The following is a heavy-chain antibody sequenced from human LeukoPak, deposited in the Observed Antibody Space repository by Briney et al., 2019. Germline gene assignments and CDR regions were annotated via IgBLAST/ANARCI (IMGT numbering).Heavy chain of an antibody. CDR2: IYYSGTT. D-gene: IGHD3-22*01. J-gene: IGHJ5*02. Sequence: PSETLSLTCTVSGGSIISFYWGWIRQPPGKGLEWIGFIYYSGTTKYNPSFESRVTMSVDRSRKQFSLNLSSVTAADTAVYYCARGLNYYDGSGYCNWFDPWGQGTLVTVSS. CDR3: ARGLNYYDGSGYCNWFDP. CDR1: GGSIISFY. V-gene: IGHV4-59*01.